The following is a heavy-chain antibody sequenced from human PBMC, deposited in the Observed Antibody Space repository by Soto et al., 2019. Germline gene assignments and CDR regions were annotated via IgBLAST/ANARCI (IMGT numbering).Heavy chain of an antibody. CDR1: EFTFNTYW. D-gene: IGHD6-19*01. V-gene: IGHV3-7*05. Sequence: EVQLVESGGGLVQPGGSLRLSCVASEFTFNTYWMNWVRQAPGRGLEWVANIKDDGSEKNYVESVKGRFTISRDNAKNSLYLQMHSLRGEDTAVYCCARDWGTPGRGSAVGYYYHYGMAVWGQGTTVTVSS. CDR2: IKDDGSEK. CDR3: ARDWGTPGRGSAVGYYYHYGMAV. J-gene: IGHJ6*02.